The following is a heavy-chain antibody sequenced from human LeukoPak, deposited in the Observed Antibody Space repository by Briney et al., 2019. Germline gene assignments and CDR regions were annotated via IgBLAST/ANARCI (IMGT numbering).Heavy chain of an antibody. V-gene: IGHV4-59*11. CDR2: IYYSGST. CDR1: GGSISSHY. D-gene: IGHD6-19*01. CDR3: ARDNPHSSGWYTGYYYGMDV. Sequence: SETLSLTCTVSGGSISSHYWSWIRQPPGKGLEWIGYIYYSGSTNYNPSLKSRVTISVDTSKNQFPLKLSSVTAADTAVYYCARDNPHSSGWYTGYYYGMDVWGQGTTVTVSS. J-gene: IGHJ6*02.